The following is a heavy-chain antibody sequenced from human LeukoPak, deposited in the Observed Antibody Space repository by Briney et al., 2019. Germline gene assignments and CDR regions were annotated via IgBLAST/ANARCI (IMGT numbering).Heavy chain of an antibody. CDR2: INPNSGGT. J-gene: IGHJ6*03. Sequence: GASVKVSCKASGYTFTGYYMHWVRQAPGQGLEWMGWINPNSGGTNYAQKFQGRVTMTRDTSISTAYMELSRLRSDDTAVYYCARGDRLRSQYSSGWYKSYYYYYYMDVWGKGTTVTVSS. CDR3: ARGDRLRSQYSSGWYKSYYYYYYMDV. CDR1: GYTFTGYY. D-gene: IGHD6-19*01. V-gene: IGHV1-2*02.